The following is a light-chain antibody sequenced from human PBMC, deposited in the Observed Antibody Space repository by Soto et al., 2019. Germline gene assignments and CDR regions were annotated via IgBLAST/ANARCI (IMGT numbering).Light chain of an antibody. CDR2: EVT. J-gene: IGLJ1*01. CDR1: SHDIGGYDF. CDR3: ASYTSDITYV. Sequence: QSVLTQPASVSGSPGQSITISCTGTSHDIGGYDFVSWYQQYPGRAPRLLISEVTRRPSGVSTRFSGSKSGNTASLTISGLQADDEALYYCASYTSDITYVFGTGTKVTVL. V-gene: IGLV2-14*01.